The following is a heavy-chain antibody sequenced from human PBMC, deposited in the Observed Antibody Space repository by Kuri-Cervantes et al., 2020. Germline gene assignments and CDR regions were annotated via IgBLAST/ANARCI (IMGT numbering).Heavy chain of an antibody. CDR2: INAGNGNT. D-gene: IGHD1-26*01. CDR1: GYTFTSYA. CDR3: AKQTVGSYFDY. V-gene: IGHV1-3*01. J-gene: IGHJ4*02. Sequence: ASVKVSCKASGYTFTSYAMHWVRQAPGQRLEWMGWINAGNGNTKYSQKFQGRVTITRDTSASTAYMELSSLRAEDTAVFYCAKQTVGSYFDYWGQGTLVTVSS.